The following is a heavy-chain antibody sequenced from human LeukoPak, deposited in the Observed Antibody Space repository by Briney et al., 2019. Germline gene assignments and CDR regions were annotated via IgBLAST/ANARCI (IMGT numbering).Heavy chain of an antibody. Sequence: SETLSLTCTVSGGSISSYYWSWIRQPPGKGLEWIGYIYYSGSTNYNPSLKSRVTISVDTSKNQFSLKLSSVTAADTAVYYCARVVAGYSSSLYFDYWGQGTLVTVSS. CDR1: GGSISSYY. D-gene: IGHD6-13*01. V-gene: IGHV4-59*01. CDR3: ARVVAGYSSSLYFDY. J-gene: IGHJ4*02. CDR2: IYYSGST.